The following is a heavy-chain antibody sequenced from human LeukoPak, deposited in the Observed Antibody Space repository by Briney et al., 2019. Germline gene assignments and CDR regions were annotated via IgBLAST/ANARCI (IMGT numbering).Heavy chain of an antibody. CDR2: IWSDGSNK. CDR1: GLSFSDYG. Sequence: PGGSLRLSCAASGLSFSDYGMHWVRQAPGKGLEWVAVIWSDGSNKYYADSVKGRFTISRDNSKNTLYLQMNTLRADDTAVYFCASAAGPFDHWGQGNLVTVSS. CDR3: ASAAGPFDH. J-gene: IGHJ4*02. V-gene: IGHV3-33*01. D-gene: IGHD6-13*01.